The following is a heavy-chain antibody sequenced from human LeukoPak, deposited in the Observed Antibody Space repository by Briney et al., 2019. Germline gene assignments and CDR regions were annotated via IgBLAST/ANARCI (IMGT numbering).Heavy chain of an antibody. CDR3: AKRGYSSGWQFDY. CDR1: GFTFTSYA. J-gene: IGHJ4*02. V-gene: IGHV3-23*01. CDR2: ISGSGGST. D-gene: IGHD6-19*01. Sequence: GGSLRLSCAASGFTFTSYAMSWVRQAPGKGLEWVTLISGSGGSTYYADSVKGRFTISRDNSKNTLSLQMNSLRAEDTAVYYCAKRGYSSGWQFDYWGQGTLVTVSS.